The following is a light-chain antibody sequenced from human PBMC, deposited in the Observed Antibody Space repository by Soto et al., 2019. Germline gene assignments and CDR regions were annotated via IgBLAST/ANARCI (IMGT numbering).Light chain of an antibody. Sequence: ETVMTQSPATLSVSPGEGATLSCRATENINQNLDWSQQTPGQAPRLLIHGAAYRATGIPDRFSGRGSGTEFTLAISRLQSEDFAVYYCQQYNTWPLTFGGGTKVEIK. CDR1: ENINQN. CDR3: QQYNTWPLT. V-gene: IGKV3-15*01. J-gene: IGKJ4*01. CDR2: GAA.